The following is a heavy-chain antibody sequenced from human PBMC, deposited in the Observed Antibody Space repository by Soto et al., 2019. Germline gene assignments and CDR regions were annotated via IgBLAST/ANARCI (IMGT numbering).Heavy chain of an antibody. V-gene: IGHV3-30*18. D-gene: IGHD2-2*01. Sequence: HPGGSLRLSCAASGFTFSSYGMHWVRQAPGKGLEWVAVISYDGSNKYYADSVKGRFTISRDNSKNTLYLQMNSLRAEDTAVYYCAKRPTRCSSTSCPFDYWGQGTLVTVSS. CDR3: AKRPTRCSSTSCPFDY. CDR1: GFTFSSYG. J-gene: IGHJ4*02. CDR2: ISYDGSNK.